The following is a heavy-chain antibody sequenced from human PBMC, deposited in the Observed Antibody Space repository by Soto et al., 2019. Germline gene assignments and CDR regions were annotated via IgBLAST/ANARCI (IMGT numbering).Heavy chain of an antibody. CDR1: GGSISSGGYS. D-gene: IGHD2-15*01. V-gene: IGHV4-30-2*01. Sequence: SETLSLTCAVSGGSISSGGYSWSWIRQPPGKGLEWIGYIYHSGSTYSNPSLKSRVTISVDRSKNQFSLKLSSVTAADTAVYYCARTGSGLFDYWGQGTLVTVSS. CDR3: ARTGSGLFDY. CDR2: IYHSGST. J-gene: IGHJ4*02.